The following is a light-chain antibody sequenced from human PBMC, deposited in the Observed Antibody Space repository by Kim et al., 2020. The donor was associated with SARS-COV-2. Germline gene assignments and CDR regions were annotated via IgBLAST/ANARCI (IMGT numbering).Light chain of an antibody. V-gene: IGKV1-27*01. CDR3: QKYSTAPWT. CDR2: PAS. Sequence: SSIADRVTITGRASQGISNYLVWYQQKPGKVPKVLIYPASTLQSGVPSRFSGSGSGTEFTLTISSLQPEDAATYYCQKYSTAPWTFGQGTKVDIK. CDR1: QGISNY. J-gene: IGKJ1*01.